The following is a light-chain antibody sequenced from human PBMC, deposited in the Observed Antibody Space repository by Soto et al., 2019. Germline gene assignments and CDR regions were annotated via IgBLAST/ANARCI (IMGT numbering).Light chain of an antibody. V-gene: IGKV1-39*01. CDR2: AAS. J-gene: IGKJ1*01. CDR1: QNIRNY. CDR3: QQGYSNPWT. Sequence: IQMTQSPSSLSASVGDSVTITCRASQNIRNYLNWYQQKPGRAPKILIYAASNLQSGVPSRFSGRGSGTDFTLTVESLQPEDFATYYCQQGYSNPWTFGQGTKVDIK.